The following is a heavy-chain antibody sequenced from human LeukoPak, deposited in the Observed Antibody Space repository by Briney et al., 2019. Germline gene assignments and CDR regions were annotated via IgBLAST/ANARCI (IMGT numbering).Heavy chain of an antibody. Sequence: GGSLRLSCAASGFTFSSYGMHWVRQAPGKWLEWVAFIRYDGSNKNHADSVKGRFTISRDNSKNMLYLQMNSLRAEDTSVYYCAKDYGITGTGGAWLDPWGQGTLVTVSS. CDR1: GFTFSSYG. CDR3: AKDYGITGTGGAWLDP. V-gene: IGHV3-30*02. CDR2: IRYDGSNK. J-gene: IGHJ5*02. D-gene: IGHD1-20*01.